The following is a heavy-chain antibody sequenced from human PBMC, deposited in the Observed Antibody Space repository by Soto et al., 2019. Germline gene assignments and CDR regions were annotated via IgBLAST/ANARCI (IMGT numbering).Heavy chain of an antibody. V-gene: IGHV3-23*01. Sequence: GGSLRLSCAASGFTFSIYSMSWFRQAPGKGLEWISAISGSGGDTPYADSVKGRFTTSRDNSKNTLYLQMNSLRAEDTAFYYCAKHHYGSGSYPDYWGQGTLVTVSS. CDR2: ISGSGGDT. D-gene: IGHD3-10*01. CDR1: GFTFSIYS. CDR3: AKHHYGSGSYPDY. J-gene: IGHJ4*02.